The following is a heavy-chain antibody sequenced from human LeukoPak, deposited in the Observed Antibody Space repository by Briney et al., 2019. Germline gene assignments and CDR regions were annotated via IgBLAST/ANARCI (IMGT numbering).Heavy chain of an antibody. CDR2: ISSSGSTI. V-gene: IGHV3-11*04. D-gene: IGHD3-10*01. CDR1: GFTFSDYY. Sequence: PGGSLRLSCAASGFTFSDYYMNWIRQAPGKGLEWVSFISSSGSTIYYADSVKGRFTLSRDQATNSLYLQMNSLRPEDTAVYYCARERTPKPYYGSGTFYRYFDLWGQGALVTVSS. CDR3: ARERTPKPYYGSGTFYRYFDL. J-gene: IGHJ4*02.